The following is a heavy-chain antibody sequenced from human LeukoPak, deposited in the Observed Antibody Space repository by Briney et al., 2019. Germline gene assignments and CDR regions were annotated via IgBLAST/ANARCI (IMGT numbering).Heavy chain of an antibody. J-gene: IGHJ6*04. Sequence: SGPTLVKPTQTLTLTCTFSGFSLSTSGVGVGWIRQPPGKALQWLALLYWDDDKRYSPSLKSRLTITKDTSKDQVALTMTDMDPVDTATYYCAQSSSGWYRMDVWGKGITVTVSS. CDR3: AQSSSGWYRMDV. CDR1: GFSLSTSGVG. V-gene: IGHV2-5*02. CDR2: LYWDDDK. D-gene: IGHD6-19*01.